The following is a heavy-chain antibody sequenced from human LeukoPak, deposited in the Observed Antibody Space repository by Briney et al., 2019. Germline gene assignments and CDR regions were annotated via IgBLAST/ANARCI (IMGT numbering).Heavy chain of an antibody. CDR2: IYSGGST. CDR3: AKDIRGSTSWYGLDY. J-gene: IGHJ4*02. V-gene: IGHV3-53*05. Sequence: GGSLRLSCAASGFTVSSNHMSWVRQAPGKGLEWVSVIYSGGSTYYADSVKGRFTISRDNSKNTLYLQMNSLRAEDTALYSCAKDIRGSTSWYGLDYWGQGTLVTVSS. D-gene: IGHD6-13*01. CDR1: GFTVSSNH.